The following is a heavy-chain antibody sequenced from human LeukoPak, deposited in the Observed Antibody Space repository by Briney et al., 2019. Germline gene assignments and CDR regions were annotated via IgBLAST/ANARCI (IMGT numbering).Heavy chain of an antibody. D-gene: IGHD6-13*01. Sequence: PSETLSLTCTVSGGSISSYYWSWIRQPPGKGLEWIGYIYYSGSTNYNPSLKSRVTISVDTSKNQFSLKLSSVTAADTAVYYCARAAAGTVRFDYWGQGTLVTVSS. CDR1: GGSISSYY. CDR3: ARAAAGTVRFDY. V-gene: IGHV4-59*01. CDR2: IYYSGST. J-gene: IGHJ4*02.